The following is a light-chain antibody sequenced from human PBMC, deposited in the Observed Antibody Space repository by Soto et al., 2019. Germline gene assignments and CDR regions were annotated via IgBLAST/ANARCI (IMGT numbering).Light chain of an antibody. J-gene: IGKJ1*01. CDR3: QQYGSSGT. Sequence: EIVLTQSPATLSLSPGDRATLSCWASQSVSNNYLAWYQQKPGLAPRLLIYGASSRATGIPNRFSGSGSGTDFTLTISRLEPEDFAVYYCQQYGSSGTFGQGTKVDIK. V-gene: IGKV3D-20*01. CDR2: GAS. CDR1: QSVSNNY.